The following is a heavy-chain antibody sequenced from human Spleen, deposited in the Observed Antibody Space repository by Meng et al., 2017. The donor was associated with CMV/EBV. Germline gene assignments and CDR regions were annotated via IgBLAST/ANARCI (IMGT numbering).Heavy chain of an antibody. CDR3: AKSGVDYDFWGTYYPNEGYYFDY. CDR1: GFTFSAYD. Sequence: GGSLRLSCGASGFTFSAYDMTWVRQAPGEGLEWVSSVSSSSKSIEYADSVKGRFTISRDNAKDTLNLQMNSLRAEDTAVYYCAKSGVDYDFWGTYYPNEGYYFDYWGQGTLVTVSS. J-gene: IGHJ4*02. V-gene: IGHV3-21*04. CDR2: VSSSSKSI. D-gene: IGHD3-3*01.